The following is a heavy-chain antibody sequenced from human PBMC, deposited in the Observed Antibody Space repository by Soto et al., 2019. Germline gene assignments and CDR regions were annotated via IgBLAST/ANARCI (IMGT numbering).Heavy chain of an antibody. Sequence: GGSLRLSCAASGFTFSSYGMHWVRQAPGKGLEWVAVISYDGSNKYYADSVKGRFTISRDNSKNTLYLQMNSLRAEDTAVYYCAKDRVPATASYYYYYGMDVWGQGTTVTVSS. J-gene: IGHJ6*02. CDR3: AKDRVPATASYYYYYGMDV. V-gene: IGHV3-30*18. CDR2: ISYDGSNK. D-gene: IGHD2-2*01. CDR1: GFTFSSYG.